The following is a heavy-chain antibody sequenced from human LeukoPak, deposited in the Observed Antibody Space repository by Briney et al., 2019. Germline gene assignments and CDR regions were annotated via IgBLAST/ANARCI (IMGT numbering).Heavy chain of an antibody. Sequence: AGSLCLSCAASTFIFSYYPMHWVRQAPGKGLEWVAVISHDGRDKYHADPVKGRFTISRDNSKNTLYLQMNSLRAEDTAVYFCARDKKARSADYYLDSWGQGTLVTVSS. CDR2: ISHDGRDK. CDR1: TFIFSYYP. J-gene: IGHJ4*02. V-gene: IGHV3-30*04. CDR3: ARDKKARSADYYLDS. D-gene: IGHD3/OR15-3a*01.